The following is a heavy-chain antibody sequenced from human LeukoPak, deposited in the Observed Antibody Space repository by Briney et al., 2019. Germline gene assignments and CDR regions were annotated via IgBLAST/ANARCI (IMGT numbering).Heavy chain of an antibody. V-gene: IGHV1-18*01. J-gene: IGHJ5*02. Sequence: GASVKVSCKASGYTFTSYGISWVRQAPGQGLEWMGWTSAYNGNTNYAQKLQGRVTMTTDTSTSTAYMELRSLRSDDTAVYYCARDLSGAAADKNWFDPWGQGTLVTVSS. CDR3: ARDLSGAAADKNWFDP. CDR1: GYTFTSYG. D-gene: IGHD6-13*01. CDR2: TSAYNGNT.